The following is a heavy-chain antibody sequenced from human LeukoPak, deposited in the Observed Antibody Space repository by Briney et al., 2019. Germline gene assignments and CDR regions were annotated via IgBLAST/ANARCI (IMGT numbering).Heavy chain of an antibody. CDR2: FFLKGST. Sequence: PSETLSLTCTVSGYSITSAYYWGWIRQPPGKGLEWIGSFFLKGSTYYNPSLKSRVTISVDTSKNQFSLKLSSVTAADTAVYYCARASVDIVATTDYWGQGTLVTVSS. D-gene: IGHD5-12*01. J-gene: IGHJ4*02. V-gene: IGHV4-38-2*02. CDR3: ARASVDIVATTDY. CDR1: GYSITSAYY.